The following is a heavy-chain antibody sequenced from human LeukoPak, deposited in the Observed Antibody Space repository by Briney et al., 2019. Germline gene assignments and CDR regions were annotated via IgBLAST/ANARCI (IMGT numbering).Heavy chain of an antibody. CDR1: GYSISSGYY. V-gene: IGHV4-38-2*02. J-gene: IGHJ4*02. D-gene: IGHD3-10*01. CDR3: ARENGSGSYFGFIDY. Sequence: SETLSLTCTVSGYSISSGYYWGWIRQPPGKGLEWIGRLYHSGSTYYNPSLKSRVTISVDTSKNQFSLKLSSVTAADTALYYCARENGSGSYFGFIDYWGQGTLVTVSS. CDR2: LYHSGST.